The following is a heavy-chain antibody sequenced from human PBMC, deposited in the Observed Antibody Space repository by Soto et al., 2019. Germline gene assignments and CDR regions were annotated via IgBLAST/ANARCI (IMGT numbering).Heavy chain of an antibody. V-gene: IGHV1-8*01. J-gene: IGHJ5*02. Sequence: QVQLVQSGAEVKKPGASVKVSCKASGYTFTSNDIYWLRQATGQGPEWMGWMNPKSGNTGFAQTFQDRLRMTSNNSITTAYMELSRLTSDDTAVYYCARGRPGGGVKRSWFDPWGQGTLVTVSS. CDR3: ARGRPGGGVKRSWFDP. CDR2: MNPKSGNT. D-gene: IGHD2-8*02. CDR1: GYTFTSND.